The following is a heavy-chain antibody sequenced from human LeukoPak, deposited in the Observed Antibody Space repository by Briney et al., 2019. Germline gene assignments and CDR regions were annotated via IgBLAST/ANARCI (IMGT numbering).Heavy chain of an antibody. D-gene: IGHD3-3*01. CDR1: GYTFTGYY. Sequence: GASVKVSCKASGYTFTGYYMHWVRQAPGQGLEWMGWINPNSGGTNYAQKFQGRVTMTRDTSISTAYMELSRLRSDDTAVYYCARVKDYDFWSGPFDYWGQGTLVTVSS. CDR3: ARVKDYDFWSGPFDY. J-gene: IGHJ4*02. CDR2: INPNSGGT. V-gene: IGHV1-2*02.